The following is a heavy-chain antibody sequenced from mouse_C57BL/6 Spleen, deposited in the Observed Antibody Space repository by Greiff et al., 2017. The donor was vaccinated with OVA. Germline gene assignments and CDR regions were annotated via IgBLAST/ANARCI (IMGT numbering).Heavy chain of an antibody. D-gene: IGHD2-4*01. CDR2: INPNNGGT. Sequence: EVQLQQSGPELVKPGASVKISCKASGYTFTDYYMNWVKQSHGKSLEWIGDINPNNGGTSYNQKFKGKATLTVDKSSSTAYMELRSLTSEDSAVYYCARRLYYDYDDGYAMDYWGQGTSVTVSS. CDR3: ARRLYYDYDDGYAMDY. V-gene: IGHV1-26*01. J-gene: IGHJ4*01. CDR1: GYTFTDYY.